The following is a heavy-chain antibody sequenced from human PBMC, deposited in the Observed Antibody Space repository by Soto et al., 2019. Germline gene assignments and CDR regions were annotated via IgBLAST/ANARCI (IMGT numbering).Heavy chain of an antibody. V-gene: IGHV1-18*01. CDR1: GYTFITYG. J-gene: IGHJ4*02. CDR2: ISTYNGNT. D-gene: IGHD3-22*01. Sequence: QVQLVQSGAEVKKPGASVKVSCKASGYTFITYGVSWVRQAPGQGLDWLGWISTYNGNTRYAERLLVIVTMTTDTTTNTAYMDLRNLRSDDTAVYYCARGPTEYYDNSANYLLDYWGQGTLVTVSS. CDR3: ARGPTEYYDNSANYLLDY.